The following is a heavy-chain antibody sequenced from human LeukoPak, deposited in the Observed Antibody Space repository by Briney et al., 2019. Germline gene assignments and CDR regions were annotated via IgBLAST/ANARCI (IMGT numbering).Heavy chain of an antibody. CDR1: GGSVSRNSDY. J-gene: IGHJ6*02. V-gene: IGHV4-61*01. CDR3: ARADESLVYGMDV. CDR2: FSYSGST. Sequence: SETLSLTCTVSGGSVSRNSDYWSWIRQSPGKGLEWIGYFSYSGSTHYSPSLTSRVAISVDTSRNQLSLKLKSVTAADTAIYYCARADESLVYGMDVWGQGTTVIVSS.